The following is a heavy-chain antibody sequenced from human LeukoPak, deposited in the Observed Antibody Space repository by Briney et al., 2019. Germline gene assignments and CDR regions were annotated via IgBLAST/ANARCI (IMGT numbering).Heavy chain of an antibody. V-gene: IGHV3-23*01. CDR3: AKGVAVAPKYYFDY. D-gene: IGHD6-19*01. Sequence: GGPLRLSCAASGFTFSSYAMSWVRQAPGKGLEWVSAISGSGGSTYYADSVKGRFTISRDNSKNTLYLQMNSLRAEDTAVYYCAKGVAVAPKYYFDYWGQGTLVTVSS. CDR1: GFTFSSYA. CDR2: ISGSGGST. J-gene: IGHJ4*02.